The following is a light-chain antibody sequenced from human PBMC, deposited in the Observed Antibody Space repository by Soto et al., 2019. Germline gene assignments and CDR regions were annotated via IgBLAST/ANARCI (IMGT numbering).Light chain of an antibody. CDR1: QSISSSY. J-gene: IGKJ1*01. V-gene: IGKV3-20*01. CDR2: GAS. Sequence: EIVLTQSPGTLSLSPGERATLSCRASQSISSSYLVWYQQKPGQAPRLLIYGASSRATGIPDRFSGSGSGTDFTLTISRLEAEDFAVYYCQQYGSSRTFGQGTKVEIK. CDR3: QQYGSSRT.